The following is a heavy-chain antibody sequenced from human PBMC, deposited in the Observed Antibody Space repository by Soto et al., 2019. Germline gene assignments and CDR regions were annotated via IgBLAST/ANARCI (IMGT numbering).Heavy chain of an antibody. Sequence: QVQLVESGGGVVQPGRSLRLSCAASGFTFSSYVMHWVSQAPSKGLEWVAVISYDGTNKYYADSVKGRFTISRDNSKNTLYLQMNSLRAEDTAVYYCAKDRGRYCSGGSCHLFDYWGQGTLVTVSS. J-gene: IGHJ4*02. CDR1: GFTFSSYV. CDR3: AKDRGRYCSGGSCHLFDY. V-gene: IGHV3-30*18. CDR2: ISYDGTNK. D-gene: IGHD2-15*01.